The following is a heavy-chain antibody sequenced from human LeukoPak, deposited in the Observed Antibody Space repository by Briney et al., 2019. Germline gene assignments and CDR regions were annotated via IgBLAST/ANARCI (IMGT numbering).Heavy chain of an antibody. D-gene: IGHD4-23*01. J-gene: IGHJ2*01. CDR3: ARDHDYGGSSIWYFDL. Sequence: PSETLSLTCTVSGDSITSYYWSWIRQPPGKGLEWIGYIWYGGNTQYNPSLKSRVTISVDTTKNQFSLRLTSVPATNTVVYYCARDHDYGGSSIWYFDLWGRGTLVTVSS. CDR2: IWYGGNT. CDR1: GDSITSYY. V-gene: IGHV4-59*01.